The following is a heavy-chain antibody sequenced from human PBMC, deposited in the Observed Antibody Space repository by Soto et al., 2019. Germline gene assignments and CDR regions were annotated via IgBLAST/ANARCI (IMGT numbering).Heavy chain of an antibody. CDR3: ARDSLMTTVVDIEP. J-gene: IGHJ5*02. Sequence: GESLKISCAASGFTFSSYAMHWVRQAPGKGLEWVAVISYDGSNKYYADSVKGRFTISRDNSKNTLYLQMNSLRAEDTAVYYCARDSLMTTVVDIEPWGQGTLVTVSS. D-gene: IGHD4-17*01. V-gene: IGHV3-30-3*01. CDR2: ISYDGSNK. CDR1: GFTFSSYA.